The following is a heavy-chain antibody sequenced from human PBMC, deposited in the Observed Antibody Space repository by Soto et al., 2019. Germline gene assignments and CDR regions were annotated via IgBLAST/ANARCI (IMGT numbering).Heavy chain of an antibody. D-gene: IGHD4-17*01. CDR3: AKANYRDYSPPDY. J-gene: IGHJ4*02. Sequence: GGSLRLSCAASGFTFSSYAMSWVRQAPGKGLEWVSAIGTGGGNTYYADSVKGRFTISRDNSKNTLYLQMNSLRAEDTAVYYCAKANYRDYSPPDYWGQGTLVTVSS. V-gene: IGHV3-23*01. CDR1: GFTFSSYA. CDR2: IGTGGGNT.